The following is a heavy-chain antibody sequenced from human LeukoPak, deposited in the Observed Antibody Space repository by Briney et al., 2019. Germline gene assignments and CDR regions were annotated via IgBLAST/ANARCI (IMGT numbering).Heavy chain of an antibody. Sequence: KPSETLSLTCAVYGGSFSGYYWSWIRQPPGKGLEWIGEINHSGSTNCNPSLKSRVTISVDTSKNQFSLKLSSVTAADTAVYYCAVAGRGVGFDPWGQGTLVTVSS. V-gene: IGHV4-34*01. J-gene: IGHJ5*02. CDR1: GGSFSGYY. D-gene: IGHD6-19*01. CDR2: INHSGST. CDR3: AVAGRGVGFDP.